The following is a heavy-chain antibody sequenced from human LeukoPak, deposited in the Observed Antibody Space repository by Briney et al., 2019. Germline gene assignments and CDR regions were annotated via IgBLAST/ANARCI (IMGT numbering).Heavy chain of an antibody. CDR1: GGSFSGYY. D-gene: IGHD1-14*01. CDR2: INHSGST. V-gene: IGHV4-34*01. Sequence: SETLSLTCAVYGGSFSGYYWSWIRQPPGKGLEWIGEINHSGSTNYNPSLKSRVTISADTSKNQFSLKLSSVTAADTTVYYCARGGVGRVDYWGQGTLVTVSS. J-gene: IGHJ4*02. CDR3: ARGGVGRVDY.